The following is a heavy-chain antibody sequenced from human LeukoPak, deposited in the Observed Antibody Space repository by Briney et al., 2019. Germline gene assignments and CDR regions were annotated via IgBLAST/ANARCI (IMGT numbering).Heavy chain of an antibody. D-gene: IGHD6-13*01. CDR3: VKERTAAAGRLDY. CDR2: ISSNGGST. CDR1: GFTFSSFA. J-gene: IGHJ4*02. Sequence: GGSLRLSCSASGFTFSSFAMHWVRQAPGKGLEYVSAISSNGGSTYYADSVKGRFTISRDNSKNTLYLQMSSLRAEDTAVYYCVKERTAAAGRLDYWGQGTLVTVSP. V-gene: IGHV3-64D*06.